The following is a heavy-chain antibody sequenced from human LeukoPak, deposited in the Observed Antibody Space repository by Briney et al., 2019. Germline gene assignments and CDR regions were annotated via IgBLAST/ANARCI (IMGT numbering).Heavy chain of an antibody. J-gene: IGHJ4*02. CDR1: GFTFSDYY. D-gene: IGHD2-2*02. CDR3: ARGKRRHCSSSSCYTESDY. Sequence: PGGSLRLSCAASGFTFSDYYMSWIRQAPGKGLEWVSYIGSSGSTIYYADSVKGRFTISRDNAKNSLYLQMNSLRAEDAAVYYCARGKRRHCSSSSCYTESDYWGQGILVTVSS. V-gene: IGHV3-11*04. CDR2: IGSSGSTI.